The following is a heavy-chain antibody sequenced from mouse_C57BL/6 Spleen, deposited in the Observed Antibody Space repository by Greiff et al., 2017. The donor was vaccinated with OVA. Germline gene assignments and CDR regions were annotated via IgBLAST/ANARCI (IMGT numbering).Heavy chain of an antibody. Sequence: DVQLVESGPGLVKPSQSLSLTCSVTGYSITSGYYWNWIRQFPGNKLEWMGYISYDGSNNYNPSLKNRISITRDTSKNQFFLKLNSVTTEDTATYYCAREDDGYSPYAMDYWGQGTSVTVSS. J-gene: IGHJ4*01. D-gene: IGHD2-3*01. V-gene: IGHV3-6*01. CDR1: GYSITSGYY. CDR2: ISYDGSN. CDR3: AREDDGYSPYAMDY.